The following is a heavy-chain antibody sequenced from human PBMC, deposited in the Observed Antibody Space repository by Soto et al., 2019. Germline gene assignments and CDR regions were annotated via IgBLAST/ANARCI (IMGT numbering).Heavy chain of an antibody. CDR3: ARGAYYGSRTVPYYSYYGMDV. V-gene: IGHV4-59*01. D-gene: IGHD3-10*01. CDR1: GGSISSYY. J-gene: IGHJ6*02. CDR2: IYYSGST. Sequence: PSETLSLTCTVSGGSISSYYWSWIRQPPGKGLEWIGDIYYSGSTNYNPSLKSRGTISVDTSKNQFSLKLSSVTAADTAVYYCARGAYYGSRTVPYYSYYGMDVWGQGTTVTVSS.